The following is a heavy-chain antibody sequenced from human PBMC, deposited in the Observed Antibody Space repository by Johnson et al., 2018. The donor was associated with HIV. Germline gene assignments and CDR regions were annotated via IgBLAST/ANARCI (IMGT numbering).Heavy chain of an antibody. CDR1: GFTVSSNY. J-gene: IGHJ3*02. D-gene: IGHD3-3*01. CDR3: ARPGGANYNFWSGYYDAFDI. Sequence: VQLVESGGGLIQPGGSLRLSCAASGFTVSSNYLSWVRQAPGKGLEWVSVIYSGESTNYADSVTRRFTISSANSKNTLYLQMNTLSAEDTAVYYCARPGGANYNFWSGYYDAFDIWGQGTMVTVSS. V-gene: IGHV3-53*01. CDR2: IYSGEST.